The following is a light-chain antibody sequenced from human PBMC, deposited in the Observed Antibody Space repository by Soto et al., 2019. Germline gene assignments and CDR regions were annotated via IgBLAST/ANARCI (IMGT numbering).Light chain of an antibody. CDR3: CSYAGDYIYV. V-gene: IGLV2-11*01. Sequence: QSVLTQPRSVSWSPGQAVTISCTGTNSDVGVYNFVSWYQQHPGKAPKLMIYDVSQRPSGVPDRFSGSKSGNTASLTISGIQDEDEDDYYCCSYAGDYIYVFGTGTKVTV. J-gene: IGLJ1*01. CDR1: NSDVGVYNF. CDR2: DVS.